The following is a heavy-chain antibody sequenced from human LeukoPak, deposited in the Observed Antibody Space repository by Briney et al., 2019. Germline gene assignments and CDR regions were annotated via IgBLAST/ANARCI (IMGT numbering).Heavy chain of an antibody. V-gene: IGHV1-69*05. J-gene: IGHJ6*04. Sequence: GSSVKVSCKASGGTFSSYAISWVRQAPGQGLEWMGGIIPIFGTANYAQKFQGRVTITTDGSTSTAYMELSSLRSEDTAVYYCAREHPGYDFCLDVWGKGTTVTVSS. D-gene: IGHD3-3*01. CDR2: IIPIFGTA. CDR3: AREHPGYDFCLDV. CDR1: GGTFSSYA.